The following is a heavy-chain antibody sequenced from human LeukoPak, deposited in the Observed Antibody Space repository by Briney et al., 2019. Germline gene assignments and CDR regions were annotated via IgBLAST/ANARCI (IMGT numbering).Heavy chain of an antibody. CDR2: IRYDASKK. CDR3: AKEPFDH. Sequence: PGGSLRLSCAVSGFTFSAFGIQWVRQAAGKGLEWVAFIRYDASKKYYAESVKGRFTVSRSNSKNTLFLQMDSLRPEDTAVYFCAKEPFDHWGQGTLVAVSS. CDR1: GFTFSAFG. V-gene: IGHV3-30*02. J-gene: IGHJ4*02.